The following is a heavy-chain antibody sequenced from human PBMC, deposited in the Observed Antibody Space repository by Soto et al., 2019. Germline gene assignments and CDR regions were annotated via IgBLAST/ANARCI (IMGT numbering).Heavy chain of an antibody. CDR2: ISGSGGST. CDR3: AKSPAQYCSGGSCYLDY. J-gene: IGHJ4*02. V-gene: IGHV3-23*01. D-gene: IGHD2-15*01. CDR1: GFTFSNYA. Sequence: GGSLRLSCAASGFTFSNYAMSWVRQAPGRGLEWVSAISGSGGSTYYADSVNGRFTISRDNSKNTLYLQMNSLRAEDTAVYYCAKSPAQYCSGGSCYLDYWGQGTLVTVSS.